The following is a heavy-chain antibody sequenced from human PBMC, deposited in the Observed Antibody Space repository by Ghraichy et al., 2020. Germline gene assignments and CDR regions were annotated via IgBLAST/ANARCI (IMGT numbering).Heavy chain of an antibody. CDR2: ITSSSRSI. D-gene: IGHD4-23*01. CDR1: GFSFSGYN. J-gene: IGHJ6*02. CDR3: ARASTVVRFYYYDGMDF. V-gene: IGHV3-48*02. Sequence: GGSLRLSCVGSGFSFSGYNLNWVRQSPGKGREWVSYITSSSRSIFYADSVKGRFTISRDNAQNSLYLQMNSLRDEDTAVYYCARASTVVRFYYYDGMDFWGQGTTVTVSS.